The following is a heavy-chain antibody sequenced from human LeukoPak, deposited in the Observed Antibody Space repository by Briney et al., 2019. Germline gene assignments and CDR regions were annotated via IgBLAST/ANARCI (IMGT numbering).Heavy chain of an antibody. J-gene: IGHJ4*02. Sequence: GGSLRLSCAASGFTFSSYGMSWVRQAPGKGLEWVSAITATSSSTHDADSVQGRFAISRDNSKNTLYLQMNSLRAEDTAVYYCAKDLPYYYDSSGYYPGGYWGQGTLVTVSS. CDR2: ITATSSST. V-gene: IGHV3-23*01. D-gene: IGHD3-22*01. CDR3: AKDLPYYYDSSGYYPGGY. CDR1: GFTFSSYG.